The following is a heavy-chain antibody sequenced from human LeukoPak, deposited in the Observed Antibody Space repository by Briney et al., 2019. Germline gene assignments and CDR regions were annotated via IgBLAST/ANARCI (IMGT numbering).Heavy chain of an antibody. CDR3: ARETYYDILTGYSDLLGYFDY. D-gene: IGHD3-9*01. J-gene: IGHJ4*02. Sequence: ASVKVSCKASGYTFTGYYMHWVRQAPGQGLEWMGRIIPILGIANYAQKFQGRVTITADKSTSTAYMELSSLRSEDTAVYYCARETYYDILTGYSDLLGYFDYWGQGTLVTVSS. CDR1: GYTFTGYY. V-gene: IGHV1-69*04. CDR2: IIPILGIA.